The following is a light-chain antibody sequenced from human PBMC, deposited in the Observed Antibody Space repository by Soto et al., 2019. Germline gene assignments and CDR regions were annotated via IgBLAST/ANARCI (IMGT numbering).Light chain of an antibody. CDR1: SGSVSTSHN. J-gene: IGLJ3*02. V-gene: IGLV8-61*01. CDR3: VLYMGNGIWV. Sequence: QAVVTQEPSFSVSPGRTVTLTCGLSSGSVSTSHNPSWYQQTPGQAPRTLIYSTNTRSSGVPDRFSGSILGNKAALTITGAQADDESDYHCVLYMGNGIWVFGGGTKLTVL. CDR2: STN.